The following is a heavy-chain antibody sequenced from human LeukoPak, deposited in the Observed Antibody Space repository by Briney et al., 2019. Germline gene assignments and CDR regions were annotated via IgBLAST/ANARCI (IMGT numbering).Heavy chain of an antibody. J-gene: IGHJ5*02. CDR2: IYYSGSI. D-gene: IGHD2-15*01. CDR1: GYSISSSNW. Sequence: SDTLSLTCAVSGYSISSSNWWGWIRQPPGKGLEWIGYIYYSGSIYYNPSLKSRVTMSVDTSKNQFSLKLSSVTAVDTAVYYCARSPPEALVVAAIGWFDPWGQGTLVTVSS. V-gene: IGHV4-28*05. CDR3: ARSPPEALVVAAIGWFDP.